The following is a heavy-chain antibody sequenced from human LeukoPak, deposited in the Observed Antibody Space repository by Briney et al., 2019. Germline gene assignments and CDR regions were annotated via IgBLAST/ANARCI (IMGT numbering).Heavy chain of an antibody. Sequence: PGGSLKLSCAASGFTFDDYGMSWVRQAPGKGLEWVSGINWNGGSTGYADSVKGRFTISRDNAKNSLYLQMNSLRAEDTALYYRAVIPPIAVAGPRNAFDIWGQGTMVTVSS. CDR3: AVIPPIAVAGPRNAFDI. V-gene: IGHV3-20*04. D-gene: IGHD6-19*01. J-gene: IGHJ3*02. CDR2: INWNGGST. CDR1: GFTFDDYG.